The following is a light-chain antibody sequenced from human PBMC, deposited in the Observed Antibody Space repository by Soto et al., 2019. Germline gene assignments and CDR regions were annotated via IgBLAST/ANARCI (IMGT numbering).Light chain of an antibody. V-gene: IGKV3-11*01. CDR3: QQRHMWPIT. CDR2: DAY. J-gene: IGKJ5*01. CDR1: QSVSNY. Sequence: ENVLTQSPATLSLSPGERATLSCRASQSVSNYVAWYQQKPGQAPRLLIYDAYNRATGIPPRFSGSGSGTDFTLTISSLEPEDSAVYYCQQRHMWPITFGQGTRLEIK.